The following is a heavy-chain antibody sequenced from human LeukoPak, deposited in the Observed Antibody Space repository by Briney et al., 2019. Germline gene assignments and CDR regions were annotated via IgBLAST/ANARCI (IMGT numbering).Heavy chain of an antibody. Sequence: GGSLRLSCAASGFTFSSYWMSWVRQAPGKGLEWVANIKQDGSEKYYVDSVKGRFTISRDNAKNSLYLQMNSLRAEDTAVYYCARDLFDYGSGSYFDPWGQGTLVTVSS. CDR1: GFTFSSYW. V-gene: IGHV3-7*01. J-gene: IGHJ5*02. CDR3: ARDLFDYGSGSYFDP. D-gene: IGHD3-10*01. CDR2: IKQDGSEK.